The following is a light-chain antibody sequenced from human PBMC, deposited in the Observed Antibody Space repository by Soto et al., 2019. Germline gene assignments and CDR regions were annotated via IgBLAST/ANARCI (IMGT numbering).Light chain of an antibody. CDR1: QGIRND. CDR3: LQDYDYPLT. CDR2: AAS. Sequence: AIQMTQSPSSLSASVGDRVIITCRASQGIRNDLGWYQQKPGKAPKLLIYAASSLQSGVPSRFSGSGSGTDFTLTISILQPEDFATYYCLQDYDYPLTFGGGTKVEIK. V-gene: IGKV1-6*01. J-gene: IGKJ4*01.